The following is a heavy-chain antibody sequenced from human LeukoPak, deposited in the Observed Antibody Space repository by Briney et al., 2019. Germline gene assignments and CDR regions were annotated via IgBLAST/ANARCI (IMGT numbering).Heavy chain of an antibody. V-gene: IGHV3-23*01. J-gene: IGHJ4*02. D-gene: IGHD5-12*01. CDR2: ISGGGGTT. CDR3: AKDLEGLSSGYDLEYFDY. CDR1: GFTCSSYA. Sequence: GGSLRLSCAASGFTCSSYAMNWVRQAPGKGLEWVSAISGGGGTTYYADSVKGRFTISRDNSKNTLFLQMNSLRAEDTAVYYCAKDLEGLSSGYDLEYFDYWGQGTLVTVSS.